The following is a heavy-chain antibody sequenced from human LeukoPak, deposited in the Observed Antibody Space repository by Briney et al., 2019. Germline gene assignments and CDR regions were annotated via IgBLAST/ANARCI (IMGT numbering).Heavy chain of an antibody. J-gene: IGHJ4*02. CDR3: AMIKEG. CDR2: IYSGGST. D-gene: IGHD3-22*01. Sequence: GGSLRLSCAASGFTVSSNYMSWVRQAPGKGLEWVSVIYSGGSTYYSDSVTGRLTISRDNSNNTLYLQMNSLRAEDMAVYYCAMIKEGWGQGTLVTVSS. CDR1: GFTVSSNY. V-gene: IGHV3-53*01.